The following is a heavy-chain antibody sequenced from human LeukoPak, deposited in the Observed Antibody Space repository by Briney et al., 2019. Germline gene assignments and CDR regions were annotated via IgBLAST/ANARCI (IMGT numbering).Heavy chain of an antibody. Sequence: GGSLRLSCAASGFTFSSYEMNWVRQAPGKGLEWVSYISSSGSTIYYADSVKGRFTISRDNAKNSLYLQMNSLRAEDTAVYYCATYNWGYEADYWGQGTLVTVSS. D-gene: IGHD7-27*01. CDR3: ATYNWGYEADY. CDR2: ISSSGSTI. CDR1: GFTFSSYE. V-gene: IGHV3-48*03. J-gene: IGHJ4*02.